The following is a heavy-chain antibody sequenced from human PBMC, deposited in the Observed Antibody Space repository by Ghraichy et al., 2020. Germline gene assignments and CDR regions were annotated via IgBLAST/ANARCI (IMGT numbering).Heavy chain of an antibody. Sequence: LTCAASGFTFSSYGMHWVRQAPGKGLEWVAVISYDGSNKYYADSVKGRFTISRDNSKNTLYLQMNSLRAEDTAVYYCAKLIAVAGTDYWGQGTLVTVSS. CDR1: GFTFSSYG. D-gene: IGHD6-19*01. CDR2: ISYDGSNK. J-gene: IGHJ4*02. CDR3: AKLIAVAGTDY. V-gene: IGHV3-30*18.